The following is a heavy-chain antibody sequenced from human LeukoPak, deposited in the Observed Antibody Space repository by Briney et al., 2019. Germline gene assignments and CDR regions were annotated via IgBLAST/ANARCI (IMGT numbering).Heavy chain of an antibody. CDR1: GGSFSGYY. CDR2: INHSGST. Sequence: SETLSLTCAVYGGSFSGYYWSWIRQPPGKGLEWIGEINHSGSTNYNPSLKSRVTISVDTSKNQFSLKLSSVTAADTAVYYCARGRHSEDYGMDVWGQGTTVTVSS. D-gene: IGHD4-11*01. J-gene: IGHJ6*02. CDR3: ARGRHSEDYGMDV. V-gene: IGHV4-34*01.